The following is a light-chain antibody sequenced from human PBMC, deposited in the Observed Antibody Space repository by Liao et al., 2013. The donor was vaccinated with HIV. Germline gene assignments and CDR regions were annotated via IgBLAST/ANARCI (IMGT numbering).Light chain of an antibody. J-gene: IGLJ3*02. Sequence: SYELTQPPSVSVAPGKTARITCGGNNIGSKSVHWYQQKPGRAPVLVIYYDSDRPSGIPERFSGSNSGNTATLTISRVEAGDEADYYCQVWDSSGDHWVFGGGTKLTVL. CDR1: NIGSKS. CDR2: YDS. V-gene: IGLV3-21*01. CDR3: QVWDSSGDHWV.